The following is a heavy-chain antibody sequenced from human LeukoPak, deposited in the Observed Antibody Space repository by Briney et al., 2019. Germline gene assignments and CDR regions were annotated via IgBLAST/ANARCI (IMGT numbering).Heavy chain of an antibody. CDR1: GFTFSSYW. CDR2: IRQDGSQK. Sequence: GGSLRLSCAASGFTFSSYWMSWVRQAPGKGLEWVATIRQDGSQKYYVDSVKGRFAISRDNAKNSLYLQMNSLRAEDTAVYYCARESGSVTSEVDFDYWGQGTLVTVSS. J-gene: IGHJ4*02. D-gene: IGHD4-17*01. V-gene: IGHV3-7*01. CDR3: ARESGSVTSEVDFDY.